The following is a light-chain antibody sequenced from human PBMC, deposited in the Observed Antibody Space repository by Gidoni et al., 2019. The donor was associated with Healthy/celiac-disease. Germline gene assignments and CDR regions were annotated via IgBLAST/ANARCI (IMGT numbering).Light chain of an antibody. V-gene: IGKV3-11*01. CDR3: QQRSNWLIFT. CDR1: QSVSSY. CDR2: DAS. J-gene: IGKJ3*01. Sequence: EIVLTQSPATLALSPGERATRSCRARQSVSSYLAWYQQKPGQAPRLLIYDASNRATGIPARFSGSGSGTDFTLTISSLGPEDFAVYYCQQRSNWLIFTFGPXTKVDIK.